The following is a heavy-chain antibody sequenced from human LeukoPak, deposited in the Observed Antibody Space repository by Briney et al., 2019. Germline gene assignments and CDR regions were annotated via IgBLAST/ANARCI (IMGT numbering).Heavy chain of an antibody. V-gene: IGHV3-7*01. CDR3: ARDRGYSNFDY. D-gene: IGHD4-11*01. Sequence: QPGGSLRLSCAASGFGISNYWMSWVRQAPGKGLEWVANMNADGSEKNYFDSVKGRFTISRDNAQDSLYLQMNSLRAEDTAVYYCARDRGYSNFDYWGQGTLLTVSS. CDR1: GFGISNYW. J-gene: IGHJ4*02. CDR2: MNADGSEK.